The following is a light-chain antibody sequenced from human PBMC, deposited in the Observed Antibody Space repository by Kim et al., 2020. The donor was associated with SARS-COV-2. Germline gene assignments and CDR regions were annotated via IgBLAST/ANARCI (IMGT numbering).Light chain of an antibody. CDR1: SSNNGNKY. CDR2: DNN. CDR3: GTWDSSLSAVV. J-gene: IGLJ2*01. Sequence: GKKVTISCSGSSSNNGNKYVSWYQQLPGTAPKLLIYDNNKRPSGIPDRFSGSKSGTSATLGITGLQTGDEADYYCGTWDSSLSAVVFGGGTQLTVL. V-gene: IGLV1-51*01.